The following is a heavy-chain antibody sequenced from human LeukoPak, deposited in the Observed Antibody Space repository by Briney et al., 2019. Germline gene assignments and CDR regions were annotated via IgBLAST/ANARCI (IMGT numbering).Heavy chain of an antibody. D-gene: IGHD1-26*01. CDR3: AREPHTGSFGWYFDL. V-gene: IGHV4-61*02. J-gene: IGHJ2*01. CDR1: GGSISSGNYY. Sequence: SETLSLTCTVSGGSISSGNYYWSWIRQPAGKGLEWIGRIFTSGSTNYNPSLKSRITISVETSRKQFSLRLSSVTAADTAVYFCAREPHTGSFGWYFDLWGRGTLVTVSS. CDR2: IFTSGST.